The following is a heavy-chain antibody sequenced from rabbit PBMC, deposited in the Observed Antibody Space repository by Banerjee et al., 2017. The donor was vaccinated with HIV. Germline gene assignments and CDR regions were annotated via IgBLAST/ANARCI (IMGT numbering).Heavy chain of an antibody. CDR3: TRAYNGGYGPYYFNL. CDR1: GFSFSSSYW. V-gene: IGHV1S45*01. D-gene: IGHD1-1*01. Sequence: QEQLEESGGDLVKPEGSLTLTCTASGFSFSSSYWICWVRQAPGKGLEWIACIYAGSSGSTYYASWAKGRFTISKTSSTTVTLQMTSLTGADTATYFCTRAYNGGYGPYYFNLWGPGTLVTVS. CDR2: IYAGSSGST. J-gene: IGHJ4*01.